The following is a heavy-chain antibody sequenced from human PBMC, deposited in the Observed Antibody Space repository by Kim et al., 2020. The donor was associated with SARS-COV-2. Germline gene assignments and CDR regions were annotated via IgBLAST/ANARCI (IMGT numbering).Heavy chain of an antibody. CDR1: TGSIRSYY. D-gene: IGHD3-3*01. J-gene: IGHJ4*02. CDR2: ISYSGNA. V-gene: IGHV4-59*01. Sequence: SETLSLTCTVSTGSIRSYYWSWIRQPPGKGLEWIGYISYSGNANYNPSLKSRVTISADTSKNQFSLKLSSVTAADTAVYYCARDMGWSGGADYWGQGTLVTVSS. CDR3: ARDMGWSGGADY.